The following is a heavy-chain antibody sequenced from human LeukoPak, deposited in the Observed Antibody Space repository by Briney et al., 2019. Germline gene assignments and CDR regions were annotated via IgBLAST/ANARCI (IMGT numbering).Heavy chain of an antibody. V-gene: IGHV3-66*01. CDR2: IYSGGST. CDR3: ARDNTIFNYYYGMDV. D-gene: IGHD3-9*01. J-gene: IGHJ6*02. CDR1: GFTVSSNY. Sequence: GGSLRLSCAASGFTVSSNYMSWVRQAPGKGLEWVSVIYSGGSTYYADSVKGRFTISRDNSKNTLYLQMNSLRAEDTAVYYCARDNTIFNYYYGMDVWGQGTTVTVSS.